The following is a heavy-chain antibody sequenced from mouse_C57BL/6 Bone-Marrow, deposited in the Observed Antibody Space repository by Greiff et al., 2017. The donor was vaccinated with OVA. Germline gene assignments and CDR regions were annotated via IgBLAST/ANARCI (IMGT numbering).Heavy chain of an antibody. V-gene: IGHV5-4*01. CDR2: ISDGGSYT. D-gene: IGHD4-1*01. J-gene: IGHJ2*01. Sequence: EVNVVESGGGLVKPGGSLKLSCAASGFTFSSYAMSWVRQTPEQRLEWVATISDGGSYTYYPDNVKGRFTISRDNAKNNLYLQMSHMKSEDTAMYYCARDLTGNYWGQGTTLTVSS. CDR1: GFTFSSYA. CDR3: ARDLTGNY.